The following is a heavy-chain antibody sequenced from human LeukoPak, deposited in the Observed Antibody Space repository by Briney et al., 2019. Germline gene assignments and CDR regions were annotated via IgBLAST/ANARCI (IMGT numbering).Heavy chain of an antibody. D-gene: IGHD3-10*02. CDR2: IKSKTDGGTT. Sequence: GGSLRHSCVPPGFTFSNAWMSCVRQAPGKGLEWVGRIKSKTDGGTTDYAAPVKGRFTISRDDSKNTLYLQMNSLKTEDTAEYYCTTTYDISVRPAWGQGTLVTVSS. CDR1: GFTFSNAW. CDR3: TTTYDISVRPA. V-gene: IGHV3-15*01. J-gene: IGHJ5*02.